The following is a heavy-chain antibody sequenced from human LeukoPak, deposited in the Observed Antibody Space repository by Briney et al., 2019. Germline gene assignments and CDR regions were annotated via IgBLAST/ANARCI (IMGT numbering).Heavy chain of an antibody. J-gene: IGHJ3*01. CDR1: GFRFDRYA. V-gene: IGHV3-23*01. D-gene: IGHD4/OR15-4a*01. CDR3: AKDSSVLPNALDL. Sequence: GGSLRLSCAASGFRFDRYAMTWVRQAPGKGLVWVSAISYSGASPYYGDSVKGRFTISRDNSKNTVYLQMNSLRDEDTALYYCAKDSSVLPNALDLWGQGTMVTVSS. CDR2: ISYSGASP.